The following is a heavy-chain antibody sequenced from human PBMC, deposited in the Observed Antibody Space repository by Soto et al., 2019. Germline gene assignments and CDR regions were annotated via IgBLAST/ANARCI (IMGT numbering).Heavy chain of an antibody. Sequence: ASVKVSCKASGYTFTGYYMHWVRQAPGQGLEWMGWINPNSGGTNYAQKFQGWVTMTRDTSTSTAYMEVRSLRSDDTAVYYCARDDIATRPQYYYGMDVWGQGTTVTVSS. V-gene: IGHV1-2*04. J-gene: IGHJ6*02. CDR3: ARDDIATRPQYYYGMDV. D-gene: IGHD6-6*01. CDR1: GYTFTGYY. CDR2: INPNSGGT.